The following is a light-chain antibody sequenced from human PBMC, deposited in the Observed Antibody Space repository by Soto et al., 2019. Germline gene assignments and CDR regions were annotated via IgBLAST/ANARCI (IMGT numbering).Light chain of an antibody. J-gene: IGKJ2*01. CDR3: QQRSNWPPA. CDR2: DAS. V-gene: IGKV3-11*01. CDR1: PSVFSH. Sequence: EFVLTQSPATLSLSPGERATLSCRASPSVFSHLAWYQQKPGQPPRLVIYDASKRAPGIPARFSGSGSGTDFTLTISSLEPEDFALYYCQQRSNWPPAFGQGTKVEIK.